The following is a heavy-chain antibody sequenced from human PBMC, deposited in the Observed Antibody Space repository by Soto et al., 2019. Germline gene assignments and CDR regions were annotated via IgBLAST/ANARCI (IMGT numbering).Heavy chain of an antibody. D-gene: IGHD5-18*01. CDR3: VKDNGYVDTGTHWAYVDY. J-gene: IGHJ4*02. CDR2: ISGSGGNT. CDR1: GFTFSSYA. V-gene: IGHV3-23*01. Sequence: EVQLLESGGGLVQPGGSLRLSCVASGFTFSSYAMSWVRQAPGKGLEWVSTISGSGGNTYYADSVKGRFTISRDNSKNTLYLKMNSLRAEDTAVYYCVKDNGYVDTGTHWAYVDYWGQGTLVTVSS.